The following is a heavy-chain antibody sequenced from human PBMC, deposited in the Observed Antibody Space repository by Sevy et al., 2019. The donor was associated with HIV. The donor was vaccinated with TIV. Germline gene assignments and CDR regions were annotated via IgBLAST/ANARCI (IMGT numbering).Heavy chain of an antibody. D-gene: IGHD3-10*01. V-gene: IGHV4-59*01. CDR2: IYYSGST. J-gene: IGHJ4*02. Sequence: SETLSLTCTVSGGSISSYYWSWIRQPPGKGLEWIGYIYYSGSTNYNPSLKSRVTISVDTSKNQFSLKLGSVTAADTVVYYCASLRITMVRGVIKPHSFDYWGQGTLVTVSS. CDR1: GGSISSYY. CDR3: ASLRITMVRGVIKPHSFDY.